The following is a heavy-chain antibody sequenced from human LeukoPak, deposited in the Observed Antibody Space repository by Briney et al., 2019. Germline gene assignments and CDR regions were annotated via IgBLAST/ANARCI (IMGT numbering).Heavy chain of an antibody. CDR2: IYPGDSDT. J-gene: IGHJ4*02. Sequence: GESLKISCKGSGYSFTSYWIGWVRQMPGKGLEWMGIIYPGDSDTRYSPSFQGQVTISADKSISTAYLQWSSLKASDTAMYYCARLLPTYYYDSSGPFDYWGQGTLVTVSS. CDR3: ARLLPTYYYDSSGPFDY. D-gene: IGHD3-22*01. V-gene: IGHV5-51*01. CDR1: GYSFTSYW.